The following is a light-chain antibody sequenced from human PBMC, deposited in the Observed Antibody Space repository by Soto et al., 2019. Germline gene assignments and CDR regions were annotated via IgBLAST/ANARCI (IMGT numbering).Light chain of an antibody. J-gene: IGKJ1*01. CDR3: QQYNSYLWT. Sequence: DIKMTQSPSTLSASVGDRVTITCRASQSISSWLAWYQQKPGKAPKLLIYKASSLESGVPSRFSGSGSGTEFTLTISSLQPYDFATYYCQQYNSYLWTFGQGTKVDIK. CDR1: QSISSW. CDR2: KAS. V-gene: IGKV1-5*03.